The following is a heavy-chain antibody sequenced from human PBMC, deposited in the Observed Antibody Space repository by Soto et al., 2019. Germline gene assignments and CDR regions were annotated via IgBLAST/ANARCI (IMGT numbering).Heavy chain of an antibody. V-gene: IGHV4-4*07. J-gene: IGHJ5*02. CDR1: GGSISSYY. CDR2: IYTSGST. D-gene: IGHD3-10*01. CDR3: ARDGVTMVRGVKNWFDP. Sequence: PSETLSLTCTVSGGSISSYYWSWIRQPAGKGLEWIRRIYTSGSTNYNPSLKSRVTMSVDTSKNQFSPKLSSVTAADTAVYYCARDGVTMVRGVKNWFDPWGQGTLVTVSS.